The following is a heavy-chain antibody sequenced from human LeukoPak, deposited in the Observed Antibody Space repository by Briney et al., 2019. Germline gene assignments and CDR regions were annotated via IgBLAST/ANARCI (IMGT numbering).Heavy chain of an antibody. J-gene: IGHJ5*01. CDR2: IGTYGGDT. CDR1: TSR. D-gene: IGHD3-22*01. Sequence: ASVKVSCKATSRISWVRQAPGQGLEWIGWIGTYGGDTYYAQKFQGRITVTTDTSTSTVYMELRNLRSDDTAVYYCARDLWNFYDDSGYNRDFDSWGQGTLVTVSS. V-gene: IGHV1-18*01. CDR3: ARDLWNFYDDSGYNRDFDS.